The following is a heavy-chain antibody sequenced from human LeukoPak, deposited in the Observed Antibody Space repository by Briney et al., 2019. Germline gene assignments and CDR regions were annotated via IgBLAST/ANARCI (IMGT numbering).Heavy chain of an antibody. J-gene: IGHJ5*02. CDR3: VKDYSSGRDYWGNWFDP. CDR2: TNGDGTDT. D-gene: IGHD3-10*01. Sequence: GGSLRLSCAASGFTFSPSWMHWVRQAPGMGLEWVSRTNGDGTDTIYADSVKGRFTISRDNSKDTLYLQMSSLRVEDTAVYYCVKDYSSGRDYWGNWFDPWGQGTLVTVSS. CDR1: GFTFSPSW. V-gene: IGHV3-74*01.